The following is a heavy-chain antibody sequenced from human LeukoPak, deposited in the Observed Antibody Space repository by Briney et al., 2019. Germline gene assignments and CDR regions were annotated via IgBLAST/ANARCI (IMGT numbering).Heavy chain of an antibody. V-gene: IGHV1-18*04. CDR1: GYTFTSYG. J-gene: IGHJ4*02. CDR2: ISAYNGNT. CDR3: AREGFYGSGSYQRYYFDY. Sequence: ASVQVSCNASGYTFTSYGISWVRQAPGQGLEWMGWISAYNGNTNYAQKLQGRVTMTTDTSTSTAYMELRSLRSDDTAVYYCAREGFYGSGSYQRYYFDYWGQGTLVTVSS. D-gene: IGHD3-10*01.